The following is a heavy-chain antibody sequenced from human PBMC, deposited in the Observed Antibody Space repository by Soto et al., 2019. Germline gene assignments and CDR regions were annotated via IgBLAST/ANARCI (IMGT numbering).Heavy chain of an antibody. CDR1: GYKFTTFW. V-gene: IGHV5-10-1*01. CDR2: IDPTDSFT. J-gene: IGHJ3*01. Sequence: GESLKISCKASGYKFTTFWLNWVRQAPGKGLEWLGRIDPTDSFTNYSPPFEGHVTISVDRSISTAYLQWNSLQASDTAIYYCARPASGGSRDAFDVWGQGTTVTVSS. D-gene: IGHD2-15*01. CDR3: ARPASGGSRDAFDV.